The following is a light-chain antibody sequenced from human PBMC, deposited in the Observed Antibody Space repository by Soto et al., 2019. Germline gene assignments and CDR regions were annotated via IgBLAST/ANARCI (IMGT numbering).Light chain of an antibody. V-gene: IGKV1-27*01. Sequence: DIQMTQSPSSLSASVGDRVTITCRASQGISNYLAWYQQKPGKVPKLLIYAASPLQSGVPSRFSGSGSGTDFTLTISSLQPEDVATYYCQKYNSAPPATFGRGTKVEIK. CDR1: QGISNY. J-gene: IGKJ1*01. CDR3: QKYNSAPPAT. CDR2: AAS.